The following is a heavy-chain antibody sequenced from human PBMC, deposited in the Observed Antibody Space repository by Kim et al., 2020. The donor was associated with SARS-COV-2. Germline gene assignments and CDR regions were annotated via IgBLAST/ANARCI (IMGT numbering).Heavy chain of an antibody. CDR3: ARDLRSHYYDSSGYSFDY. D-gene: IGHD3-22*01. Sequence: ASVKVSCKASGYTFTSYYMHWVRQAPGQGLEWMGIINPSGGSTSYAQKFQGRVTMTRDTSTSTVYMELSSLRSEDTAVYYCARDLRSHYYDSSGYSFDYWGQGTLVTVSS. CDR2: INPSGGST. CDR1: GYTFTSYY. J-gene: IGHJ4*02. V-gene: IGHV1-46*01.